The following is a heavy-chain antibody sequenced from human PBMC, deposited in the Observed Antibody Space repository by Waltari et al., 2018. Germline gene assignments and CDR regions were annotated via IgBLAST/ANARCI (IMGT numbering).Heavy chain of an antibody. V-gene: IGHV1-2*06. J-gene: IGHJ4*02. CDR1: GYTFTGYY. Sequence: QVQLVQSGAEVKKPGASVKVSCKASGYTFTGYYMHWVRQAPGQGLEWMGRINPNSGGTNYAQKFQGRVTMTRDTSISTAYMELSRLRSDDTAVYYCARDSLGDYPPYPLDYWGQGTLVTVSS. CDR3: ARDSLGDYPPYPLDY. D-gene: IGHD4-17*01. CDR2: INPNSGGT.